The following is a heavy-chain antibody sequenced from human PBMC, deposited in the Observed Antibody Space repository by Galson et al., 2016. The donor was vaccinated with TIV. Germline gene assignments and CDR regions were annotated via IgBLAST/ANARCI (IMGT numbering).Heavy chain of an antibody. CDR2: IRFDGTKT. Sequence: SLRLSCAASDFSFSIYGMHWVRQAPGKGLEWVAFIRFDGTKTYYAGSLKDRFTITRDNSKNSLFLEMNSLRTEDTALYYCVKETTPYCSGTCRFETFDIWGHGTMVTVSS. J-gene: IGHJ3*02. CDR3: VKETTPYCSGTCRFETFDI. D-gene: IGHD2-15*01. V-gene: IGHV3-30*02. CDR1: DFSFSIYG.